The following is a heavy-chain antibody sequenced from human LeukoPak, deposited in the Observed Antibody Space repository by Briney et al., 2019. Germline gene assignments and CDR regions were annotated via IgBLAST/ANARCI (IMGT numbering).Heavy chain of an antibody. CDR1: GYTFTGYY. D-gene: IGHD6-6*01. CDR2: INPNSGGT. V-gene: IGHV1-2*02. CDR3: ARVKGGSARPYYMDV. Sequence: ASVKVSCKASGYTFTGYYMHRVRQAPGQGLEWMRWINPNSGGTNYAQKFQGRVTMTRDTSISTAYMELSRLRSDDTAVYYGARVKGGSARPYYMDVWGKGTTVTVSS. J-gene: IGHJ6*03.